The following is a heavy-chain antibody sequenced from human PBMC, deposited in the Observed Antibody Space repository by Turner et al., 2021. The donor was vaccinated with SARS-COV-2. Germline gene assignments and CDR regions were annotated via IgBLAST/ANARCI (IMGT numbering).Heavy chain of an antibody. CDR3: AREKGITMIVLPNTRVYYFDY. J-gene: IGHJ4*02. V-gene: IGHV1-2*04. Sequence: QVQLVQSGAEVKKPGASVKVSCKASGYTFTGHYMHWVRQAPGQGLEWMGWINPISGCTNYAQKFQGWLTITRDTSISTAYMDLSRLRSDDTAVYYCAREKGITMIVLPNTRVYYFDYWGQGTLFTVSS. CDR1: GYTFTGHY. D-gene: IGHD3-22*01. CDR2: INPISGCT.